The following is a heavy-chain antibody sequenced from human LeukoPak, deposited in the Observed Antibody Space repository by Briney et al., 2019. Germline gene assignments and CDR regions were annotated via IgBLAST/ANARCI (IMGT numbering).Heavy chain of an antibody. CDR1: GGSISSYY. D-gene: IGHD3-3*01. CDR3: ARSRRGKKVRFLEWFPSHYYYGMDV. Sequence: SETLSLTCTVSGGSISSYYWSWIRQPPGKGLEWIGEINHSGSTNYSPSLKSRVTISVDTSKNQFSLKLSSVTAADTAVYYCARSRRGKKVRFLEWFPSHYYYGMDVWGQGTTVTVSS. CDR2: INHSGST. V-gene: IGHV4-34*01. J-gene: IGHJ6*02.